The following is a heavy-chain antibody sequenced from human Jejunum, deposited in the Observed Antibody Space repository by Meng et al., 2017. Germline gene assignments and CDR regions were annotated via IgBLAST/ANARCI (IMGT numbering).Heavy chain of an antibody. CDR3: AGGRHFAWGTDDY. D-gene: IGHD3-16*01. CDR2: IHYSGST. CDR1: GGSFSDYY. J-gene: IGHJ4*02. V-gene: IGHV4-34*01. Sequence: QVQRTGGGAGLLKPSETLSLTCAVYGGSFSDYYWSWIRQPPGQGLEWIGEIHYSGSTKYNPSLKSRVTILVDTSRNQFSLKLSAVTAADTAVYYCAGGRHFAWGTDDYWGQGTLVTVSS.